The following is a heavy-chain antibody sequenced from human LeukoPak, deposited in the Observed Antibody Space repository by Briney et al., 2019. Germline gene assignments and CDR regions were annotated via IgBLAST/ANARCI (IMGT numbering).Heavy chain of an antibody. CDR3: ANDSGPVVRGLIGIGPYYYYYYMDV. V-gene: IGHV3-30*18. Sequence: GGSLRLSCAASGFTFSSYGMHWVRQAPGKGLEWVAVISYDGSNKYYADSVKGRFTISRDNSKNTLYLQMNSLRAEDTAVYYCANDSGPVVRGLIGIGPYYYYYYMDVWGKGTTVTVSS. CDR2: ISYDGSNK. J-gene: IGHJ6*03. CDR1: GFTFSSYG. D-gene: IGHD4-23*01.